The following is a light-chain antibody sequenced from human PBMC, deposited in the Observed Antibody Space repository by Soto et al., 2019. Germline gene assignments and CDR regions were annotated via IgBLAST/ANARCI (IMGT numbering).Light chain of an antibody. CDR2: KAS. CDR1: QSISSW. CDR3: QQYNSYSVT. V-gene: IGKV1-5*03. J-gene: IGKJ1*01. Sequence: IQMTQSPSTPSASVVDRVPLTFRASQSISSWLAWYQQKPGKAPKLLIYKASSLESGVPSRFSGSGSGTEFTLTISSLQPDDFATYYCQQYNSYSVTFGQGTKVDIK.